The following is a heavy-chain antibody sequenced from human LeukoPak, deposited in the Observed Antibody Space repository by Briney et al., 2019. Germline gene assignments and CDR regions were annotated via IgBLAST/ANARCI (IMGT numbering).Heavy chain of an antibody. CDR1: GYSISSGYY. CDR3: ARGSVAVAGGLRFDY. Sequence: SETLSLTCTVSGYSISSGYYWGWIRQPPGKGLEWIGSIYHSGSTYYNPSLKSRVTISVDTSKNQFSLKLSSVTAADTAVYYCARGSVAVAGGLRFDYWGQGTLVTVSS. J-gene: IGHJ4*02. CDR2: IYHSGST. V-gene: IGHV4-38-2*02. D-gene: IGHD6-19*01.